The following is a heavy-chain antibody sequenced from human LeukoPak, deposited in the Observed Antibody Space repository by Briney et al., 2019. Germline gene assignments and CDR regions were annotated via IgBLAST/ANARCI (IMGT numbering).Heavy chain of an antibody. CDR2: IKSDGSDK. CDR1: GFTVTSNY. D-gene: IGHD6-19*01. J-gene: IGHJ6*04. Sequence: GGSLRLSCAASGFTVTSNYMSSVRQAPGKGLEWVAQIKSDGSDKYYVDSVKGRFAISRDNAKNSLYLQMNSLRAEDTAVYYCARDAHQQCQVLGVFPYGMEVWGEGTTVTVSS. V-gene: IGHV3-7*04. CDR3: ARDAHQQCQVLGVFPYGMEV.